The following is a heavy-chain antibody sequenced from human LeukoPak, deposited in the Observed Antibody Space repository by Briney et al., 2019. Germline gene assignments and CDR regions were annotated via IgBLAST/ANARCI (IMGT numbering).Heavy chain of an antibody. CDR3: AKDTEQLVPVGGDY. V-gene: IGHV3-23*01. CDR2: ISGSGGST. J-gene: IGHJ4*02. D-gene: IGHD6-6*01. Sequence: GGSLRLSCAASRFTFSDYGMSWVRQAPGKGLEGVSFISGSGGSTYYADSVKGRFTISRDNSKNTLYLQMNSLRAEDTAVYYCAKDTEQLVPVGGDYWGQGTLVTVSS. CDR1: RFTFSDYG.